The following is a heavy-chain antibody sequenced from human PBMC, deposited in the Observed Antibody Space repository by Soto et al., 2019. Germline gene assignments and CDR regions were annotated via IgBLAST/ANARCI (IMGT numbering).Heavy chain of an antibody. CDR1: GFTFSNYA. V-gene: IGHV3-23*01. D-gene: IGHD2-15*01. J-gene: IGHJ4*02. CDR3: AKDGVDIVVVAPASDYFDY. CDR2: ISGSGGTT. Sequence: GGSLRLSCAASGFTFSNYAMTWVRQAPGKGLEWVSVISGSGGTTYYADSVKGRFTISRDNSKNTLYLQMNSLRAEDTAVYYCAKDGVDIVVVAPASDYFDYWGQGTLVTVSS.